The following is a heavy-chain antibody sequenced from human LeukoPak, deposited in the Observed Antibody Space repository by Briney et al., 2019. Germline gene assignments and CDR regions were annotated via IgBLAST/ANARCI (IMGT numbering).Heavy chain of an antibody. Sequence: GGSLRLSCAASGFTFSSYSMNWVRQAPGKGLEWVSSISSSSSYIYYADSVKGRFTISRDNAKNSLYLQMNSLRAEDTAVYYCARGQNWNYGPDHWGQGTLVTASS. V-gene: IGHV3-21*01. CDR1: GFTFSSYS. CDR3: ARGQNWNYGPDH. J-gene: IGHJ4*02. CDR2: ISSSSSYI. D-gene: IGHD1-7*01.